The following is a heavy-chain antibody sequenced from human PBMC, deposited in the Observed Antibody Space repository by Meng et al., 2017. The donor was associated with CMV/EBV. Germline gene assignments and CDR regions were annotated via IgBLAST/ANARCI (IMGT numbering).Heavy chain of an antibody. CDR3: AKDGITGTQYYYYYYGMDV. D-gene: IGHD1-7*01. J-gene: IGHJ6*02. Sequence: GESLKISCAASGFTFSSYWMSWVRQAPGKGLEWVANIKQDGSEKYYVDSVKGRFTISRDNSKNTLYLQMNSLRAEDTAVYYCAKDGITGTQYYYYYYGMDVWGQGTTVTVSS. CDR1: GFTFSSYW. V-gene: IGHV3-7*03. CDR2: IKQDGSEK.